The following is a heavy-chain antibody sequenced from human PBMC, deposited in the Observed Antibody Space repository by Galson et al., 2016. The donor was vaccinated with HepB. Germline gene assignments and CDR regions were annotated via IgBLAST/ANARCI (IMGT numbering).Heavy chain of an antibody. V-gene: IGHV4-34*01. D-gene: IGHD4-17*01. J-gene: IGHJ6*03. CDR1: GGSFSGYY. CDR3: ARGDNPDYGDYASAYYYMDV. Sequence: SETLSLTCAVYGGSFSGYYWSWIRQPPGKGLEWIGEINHSGSTNYNPSPKSRVTISVDTSKNQLSLKLSSVTAADTAVYYCARGDNPDYGDYASAYYYMDVWGKGTTVTVSS. CDR2: INHSGST.